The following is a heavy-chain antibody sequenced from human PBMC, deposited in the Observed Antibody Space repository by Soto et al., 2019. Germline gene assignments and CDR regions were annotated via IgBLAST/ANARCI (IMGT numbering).Heavy chain of an antibody. CDR3: ASVGSSTWTPRGSYYYGLDV. V-gene: IGHV1-18*01. CDR1: GYTFTSYG. CDR2: ISAYNGNT. D-gene: IGHD2-2*01. J-gene: IGHJ6*02. Sequence: GASVKVSCKASGYTFTSYGISWVRQAPGQGLEWMGWISAYNGNTNYAQKLQGRVTMTTDTSTSTAYMELRSLRSDDTAVYYCASVGSSTWTPRGSYYYGLDVWGQGTTVTVSS.